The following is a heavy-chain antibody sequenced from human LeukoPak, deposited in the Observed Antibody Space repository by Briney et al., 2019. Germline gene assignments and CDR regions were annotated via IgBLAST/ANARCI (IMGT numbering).Heavy chain of an antibody. CDR3: ARGPGSSGGAYVGDY. CDR2: ADGGGSRT. CDR1: GFTFSSHW. D-gene: IGHD3-22*01. J-gene: IGHJ4*01. V-gene: IGHV3-74*01. Sequence: GGSLRLSCAASGFTFSSHWMHWVRQVPGRGPVWVSRADGGGSRTSYADSVKGRFSISRDNAKSTLYLQMNGLRAEDTAEYYCARGPGSSGGAYVGDYWGHGTLVTVSS.